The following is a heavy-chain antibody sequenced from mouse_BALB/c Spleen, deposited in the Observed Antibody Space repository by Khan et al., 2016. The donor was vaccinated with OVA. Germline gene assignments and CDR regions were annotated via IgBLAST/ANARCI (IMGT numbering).Heavy chain of an antibody. CDR2: IRLKSDDYVT. CDR3: GIVQ. CDR1: GFTFSNYW. V-gene: IGHV6-6*02. J-gene: IGHJ2*01. D-gene: IGHD2-12*01. Sequence: EVQLVESGGGLVQPGGSMKLSCVASGFTFSNYWMNWVRQSPEKGLEWVAEIRLKSDDYVTHYAESVKGRFTISRDYSTSSVYLQMNTLRAEDTGIYYCGIVQWGQGTTLTVSS.